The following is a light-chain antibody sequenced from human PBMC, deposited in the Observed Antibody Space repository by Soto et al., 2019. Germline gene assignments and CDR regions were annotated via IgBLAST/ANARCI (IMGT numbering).Light chain of an antibody. CDR1: SSDVGTYNS. V-gene: IGLV2-11*01. J-gene: IGLJ2*01. Sequence: QSALTQPRSVSGSPRQSVTISCTGTSSDVGTYNSVSWYQQYPGKGPKLVLYDVTKRPSGVPDRFSGSKSGNTASLTISDLQSEDEADYHCCAYAGSYTLLFGGGTQLTV. CDR3: CAYAGSYTLL. CDR2: DVT.